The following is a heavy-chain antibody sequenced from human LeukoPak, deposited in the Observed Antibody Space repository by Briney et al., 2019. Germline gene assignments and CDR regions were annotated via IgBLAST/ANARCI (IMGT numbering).Heavy chain of an antibody. CDR3: AGRPTGYSSGYIH. CDR2: IYSGGST. Sequence: GGSLRLSCAASGFTVSSNYMSWVRQAPGKGLEWVSVIYSGGSTYYADSVKGRFTISRDNSENIVYLQMNNLRVEDTAVYYCAGRPTGYSSGYIHWGQGTLVTVSS. V-gene: IGHV3-53*01. J-gene: IGHJ4*02. D-gene: IGHD5-18*01. CDR1: GFTVSSNY.